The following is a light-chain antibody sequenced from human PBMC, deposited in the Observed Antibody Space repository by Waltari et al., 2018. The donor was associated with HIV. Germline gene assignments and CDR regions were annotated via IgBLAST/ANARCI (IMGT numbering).Light chain of an antibody. CDR3: SSYTSSSTVV. CDR1: SSNIGAGYG. CDR2: EVS. J-gene: IGLJ2*01. V-gene: IGLV1-40*01. Sequence: QSVLTQPPSVSGAPGQRVTISCTGSSSNIGAGYGVHWYQQLPGTAPKLLIYEVSNRPSGVSNRLSGSKSGNTASLTISGLQAEDEADYYCSSYTSSSTVVFGGGTKLTVL.